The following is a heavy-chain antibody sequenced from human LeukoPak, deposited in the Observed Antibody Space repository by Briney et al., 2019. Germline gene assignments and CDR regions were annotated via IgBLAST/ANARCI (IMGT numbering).Heavy chain of an antibody. CDR3: ARGRAFFD. CDR2: INHSGST. D-gene: IGHD3-3*02. J-gene: IGHJ4*02. CDR1: SGSFSGYY. Sequence: PSETLSLTCAVYSGSFSGYYWSWIRQPPGKGLEWIGEINHSGSTNYNPSLKSRVTISLDTSKNQFSLKLSSVTAADTAVYYCARGRAFFDWGQGTLVTVSS. V-gene: IGHV4-34*01.